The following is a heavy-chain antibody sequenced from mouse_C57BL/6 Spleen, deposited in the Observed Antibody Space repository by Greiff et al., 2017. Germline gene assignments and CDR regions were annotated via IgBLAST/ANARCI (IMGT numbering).Heavy chain of an antibody. CDR2: INPSNGGT. J-gene: IGHJ4*01. V-gene: IGHV1-53*01. Sequence: VQLQQPGTELVKPGASVKLSCKASGYTFPSYWMHWVKQRPGQGLEWIGNINPSNGGTNYNEKFKSQATLTVDKSSSTAYMQLRSLASADSAVYYCARWSVDYYAMDYWGKGTSVTVAS. CDR3: ARWSVDYYAMDY. CDR1: GYTFPSYW.